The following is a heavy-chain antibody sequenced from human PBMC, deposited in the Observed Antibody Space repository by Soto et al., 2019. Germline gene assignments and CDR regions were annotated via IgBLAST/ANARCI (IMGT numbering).Heavy chain of an antibody. CDR3: NRCSEYDFWSGYL. CDR2: IVPMFGTS. J-gene: IGHJ4*02. CDR1: GGTSTRYA. D-gene: IGHD3-3*01. V-gene: IGHV1-69*06. Sequence: QERLVQSGAEVRKPGSSVKVSCKVTGGTSTRYAINWVRRAPGQGLEWMGGIVPMFGTSKYAQKFQGRVTITADTSTNIAYMELRSLRSEDTAVYYCNRCSEYDFWSGYLWGQGTLVSVSS.